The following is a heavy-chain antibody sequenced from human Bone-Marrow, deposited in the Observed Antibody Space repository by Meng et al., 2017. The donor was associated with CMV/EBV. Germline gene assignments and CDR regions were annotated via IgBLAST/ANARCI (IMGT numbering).Heavy chain of an antibody. Sequence: ASVKVSCKASGGTSSSYTISWVRQAPGQGLEWMGWINPNSGGTNYAQKFQGRVTMTRDTSISTAYMELSRLRSDDTAVYYCARVDPYGGNPYYYYGMDVWGQGTTVTVSS. CDR2: INPNSGGT. J-gene: IGHJ6*02. V-gene: IGHV1-2*02. D-gene: IGHD4/OR15-4a*01. CDR3: ARVDPYGGNPYYYYGMDV. CDR1: GGTSSSYT.